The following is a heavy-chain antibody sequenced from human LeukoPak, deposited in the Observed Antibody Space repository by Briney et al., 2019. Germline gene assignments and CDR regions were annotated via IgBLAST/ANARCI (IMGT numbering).Heavy chain of an antibody. Sequence: PGGSLRLSCAASGFTFSSYAMHWVRQAPGKGLEWVAVISYDGSNKYYADSVKGRFTISRDNSKNTLYLQMNSLRAEDTAVYYCARAGADSCGDYVYFDYWGQGTLVTVSS. D-gene: IGHD4-17*01. CDR3: ARAGADSCGDYVYFDY. CDR2: ISYDGSNK. J-gene: IGHJ4*02. V-gene: IGHV3-30*04. CDR1: GFTFSSYA.